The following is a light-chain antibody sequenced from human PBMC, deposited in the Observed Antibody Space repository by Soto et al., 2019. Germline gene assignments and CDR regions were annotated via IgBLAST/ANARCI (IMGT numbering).Light chain of an antibody. V-gene: IGLV2-14*01. J-gene: IGLJ1*01. Sequence: LTQPASVSGSPGQSITISCTGTSSDVGGYNSVSWYQHHPGKVPKLMIYEVSYRPSGVSNRFSGSKSGSTATLTISGLQAEDEADYYCSSYTSSSTYVFGTGTKVTVL. CDR2: EVS. CDR1: SSDVGGYNS. CDR3: SSYTSSSTYV.